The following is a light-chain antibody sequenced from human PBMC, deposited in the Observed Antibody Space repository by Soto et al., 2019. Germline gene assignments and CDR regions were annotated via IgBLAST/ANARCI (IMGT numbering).Light chain of an antibody. Sequence: QSALTQPPSVSGSPGQSVTISCTGTSSDVGKYDRVSWYQQPPGTANRLIMYEVTNRPSGVPARFSGSKSGKTASLTITEIQAENKADYFCRPYTGASRYVFGAGTKVTV. CDR1: SSDVGKYDR. CDR3: RPYTGASRYV. CDR2: EVT. V-gene: IGLV2-18*02. J-gene: IGLJ1*01.